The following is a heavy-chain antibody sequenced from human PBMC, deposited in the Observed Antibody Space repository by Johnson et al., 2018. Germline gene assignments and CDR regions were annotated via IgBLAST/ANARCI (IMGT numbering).Heavy chain of an antibody. CDR1: GGTFSSYA. J-gene: IGHJ3*02. CDR2: IIPIFGTA. V-gene: IGHV1-69*12. D-gene: IGHD2-2*01. Sequence: QVQLVQSGAEVKKPGSSVKVSCKASGGTFSSYAISWVRQAPGQGLEWMGGIIPIFGTANYAQKFQGRVTITADESTSTAYMELSSLRSEDTAVYYCPRDIVVVPAAIGVKAFDIWGQGTMVTVSS. CDR3: PRDIVVVPAAIGVKAFDI.